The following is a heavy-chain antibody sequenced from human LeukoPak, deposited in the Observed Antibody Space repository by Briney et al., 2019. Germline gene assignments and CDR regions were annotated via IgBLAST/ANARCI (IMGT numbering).Heavy chain of an antibody. D-gene: IGHD5-12*01. J-gene: IGHJ6*02. Sequence: SVKVSCKASGGTFSSYTISWVRQAPGQGLEWMGRIIPILGIANYAQKFQGRVTITADKSTSTVYMELSSLRSEDTAVYYCARVMGHSGYERYYYYGMDVWGQGTTVTVSS. CDR3: ARVMGHSGYERYYYYGMDV. CDR2: IIPILGIA. V-gene: IGHV1-69*02. CDR1: GGTFSSYT.